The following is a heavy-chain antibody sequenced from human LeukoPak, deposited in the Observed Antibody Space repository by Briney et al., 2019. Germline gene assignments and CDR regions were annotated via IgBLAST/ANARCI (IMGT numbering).Heavy chain of an antibody. CDR2: ISSSSSTI. Sequence: SGGSLRLSCAASGFTFSSYSMNWVRQAPGKGLEWVSYISSSSSTIYYADSVKGRFTISRDNAKNSLYLQMNSLRAEDTAIYYCARRTAVTSGLFDYWGQGTLVTVSS. V-gene: IGHV3-48*01. D-gene: IGHD4-11*01. CDR1: GFTFSSYS. CDR3: ARRTAVTSGLFDY. J-gene: IGHJ4*02.